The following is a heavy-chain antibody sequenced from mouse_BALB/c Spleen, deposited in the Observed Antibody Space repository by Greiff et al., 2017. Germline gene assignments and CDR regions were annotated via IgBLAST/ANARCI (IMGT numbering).Heavy chain of an antibody. V-gene: IGHV7-3*02. CDR2: IRNKANGYTT. CDR1: GFTFTDYY. J-gene: IGHJ4*01. CDR3: ARGRGNYSHYYAMDY. Sequence: EVMLVESGGGLVQPGGSLRLSCATSGFTFTDYYMSWVRQPPGKALEWLGFIRNKANGYTTEYSASVKGRFTISRDNARNILYLQMSSLRSEDTAMYYCARGRGNYSHYYAMDYWGQGTSVTVSS. D-gene: IGHD2-1*01.